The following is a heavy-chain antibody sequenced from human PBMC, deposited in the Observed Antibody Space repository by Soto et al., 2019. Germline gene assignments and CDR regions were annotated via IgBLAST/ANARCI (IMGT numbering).Heavy chain of an antibody. V-gene: IGHV3-23*01. D-gene: IGHD5-18*01. J-gene: IGHJ2*01. CDR3: ANLYSYGPQCFDL. CDR1: GFTFSSYA. Sequence: GGSLRLSCAASGFTFSSYAMSWVRQAPGKGLEWVSAISGSGGSTYYADSVKGRFTISRDNSKNTLYLQMNSLRAEDTAVYYCANLYSYGPQCFDLWGRGTLVTVSS. CDR2: ISGSGGST.